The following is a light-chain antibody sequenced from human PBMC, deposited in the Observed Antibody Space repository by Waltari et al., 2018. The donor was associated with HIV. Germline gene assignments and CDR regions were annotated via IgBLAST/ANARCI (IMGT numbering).Light chain of an antibody. Sequence: QSALTQPASVSGSPGQSFTISCTGTSSDVGGYNYVSWYQQHPGKAPKLMIYEVNKRPSGVSNRCSGSKSGNTSSLTISGVQAEDEADYYCCSHAGTTTVVFGGGTKLTVL. CDR1: SSDVGGYNY. CDR2: EVN. J-gene: IGLJ2*01. V-gene: IGLV2-23*02. CDR3: CSHAGTTTVV.